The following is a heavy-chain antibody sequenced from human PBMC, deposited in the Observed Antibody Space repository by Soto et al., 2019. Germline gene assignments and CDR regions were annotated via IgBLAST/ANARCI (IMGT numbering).Heavy chain of an antibody. D-gene: IGHD2-2*01. Sequence: GGSLRLSCAASGLTFNTYGMHWIRQAPGKWLEWVAVISYDGSNKYYAESVKDRFTISRDNSKNTLFLQMNSLRSEDSAVYYCAKDLRQKPAASGLFYYYYGMDVWGQGXTVTVYS. CDR1: GLTFNTYG. J-gene: IGHJ6*02. V-gene: IGHV3-30*18. CDR2: ISYDGSNK. CDR3: AKDLRQKPAASGLFYYYYGMDV.